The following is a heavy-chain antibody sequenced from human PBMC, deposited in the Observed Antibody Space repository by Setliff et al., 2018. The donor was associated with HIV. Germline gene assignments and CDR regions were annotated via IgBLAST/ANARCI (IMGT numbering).Heavy chain of an antibody. D-gene: IGHD3-3*01. V-gene: IGHV4-39*01. CDR2: IYYNGNT. CDR3: ARRGIFGVAYFDF. J-gene: IGHJ4*02. Sequence: PSETLSLTCTVSGGSISSSSYYWGWIRQSPGTGLEWIGSIYYNGNTYYNPSLKSRVTISVDTSKNQFSLNLGSVTAADTALYYCARRGIFGVAYFDFWGQGTQVTVSS. CDR1: GGSISSSSYY.